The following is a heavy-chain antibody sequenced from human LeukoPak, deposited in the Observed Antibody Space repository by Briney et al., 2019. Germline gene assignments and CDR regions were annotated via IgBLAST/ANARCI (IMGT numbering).Heavy chain of an antibody. CDR1: GFTFTRHA. J-gene: IGHJ2*01. CDR2: ITGSGSST. CDR3: AGYYGATPEEGYFDL. Sequence: GGSLRLSFAASGFTFTRHAMTWVRQAPGKGLDYVSTITGSGSSTYYANSVKGRFTISRDNSKNTLYLQMNSLRAEDTAVYYCAGYYGATPEEGYFDLWGRGTLVTVSS. V-gene: IGHV3-23*01. D-gene: IGHD4-17*01.